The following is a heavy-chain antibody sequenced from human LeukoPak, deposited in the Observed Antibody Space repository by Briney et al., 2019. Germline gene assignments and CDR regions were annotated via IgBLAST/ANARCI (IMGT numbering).Heavy chain of an antibody. Sequence: GGSLRLSCAASGFTFSSYSMNWVRQAPGKGLEWVSYISSSSSTIYYADSVKGRFTISRDNAKNSLYLQMNSLRAEDTAVYYCARDRQLWAPDVFDIWAKGTMVTVSS. V-gene: IGHV3-48*04. CDR2: ISSSSSTI. CDR3: ARDRQLWAPDVFDI. CDR1: GFTFSSYS. J-gene: IGHJ3*02. D-gene: IGHD5-18*01.